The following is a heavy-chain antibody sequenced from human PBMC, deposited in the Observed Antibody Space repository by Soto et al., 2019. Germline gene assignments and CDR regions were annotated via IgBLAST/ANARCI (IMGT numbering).Heavy chain of an antibody. V-gene: IGHV1-18*04. CDR3: ARDRPDFWSGYYLPRFDP. D-gene: IGHD3-3*01. Sequence: VSVKVSCKASGYTFTSYGIIWVRQAPGEPREWMGWISAYNRNTNYAPKLQGRVTMTPDTSTSTASLELRRLRSADTAVYYCARDRPDFWSGYYLPRFDPWGQGTLVTVSS. CDR1: GYTFTSYG. CDR2: ISAYNRNT. J-gene: IGHJ5*02.